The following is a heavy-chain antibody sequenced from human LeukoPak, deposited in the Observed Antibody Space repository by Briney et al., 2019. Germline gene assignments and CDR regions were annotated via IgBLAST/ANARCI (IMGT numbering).Heavy chain of an antibody. CDR1: GGSISSSSYY. Sequence: SETLSLTCTVSGGSISSSSYYWGWIRQPPGKGLEWIGSIYYSGSTYYNPSLKSRVTISVDTSKNQFSLKLSSVTAADTAVYYCARVVTANEHFDYWGQGTLVTVSS. J-gene: IGHJ4*02. D-gene: IGHD4-23*01. V-gene: IGHV4-39*07. CDR2: IYYSGST. CDR3: ARVVTANEHFDY.